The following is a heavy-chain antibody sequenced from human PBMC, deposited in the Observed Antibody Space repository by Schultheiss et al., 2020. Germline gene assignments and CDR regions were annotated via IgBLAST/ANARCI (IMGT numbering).Heavy chain of an antibody. CDR1: GFTFSSYA. CDR3: AKGRYSGYDCWFDP. V-gene: IGHV3-23*01. J-gene: IGHJ5*02. CDR2: ISGSGGST. D-gene: IGHD5-12*01. Sequence: GGSLRLSCAASGFTFSSYAMHWVRQAPGKGLEWVSAISGSGGSTYYADSVKGRFTISRDNSNNTLYLQMNSLRDEDTAVYYCAKGRYSGYDCWFDPWGQGTLVTVSS.